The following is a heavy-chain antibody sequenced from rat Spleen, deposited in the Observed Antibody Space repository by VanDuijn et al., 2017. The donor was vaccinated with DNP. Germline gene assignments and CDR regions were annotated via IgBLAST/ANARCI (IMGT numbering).Heavy chain of an antibody. J-gene: IGHJ4*01. V-gene: IGHV5-7*01. CDR3: VSFNWPVP. D-gene: IGHD3-6*01. Sequence: EVQLVESGGGLVQPGRSLKLSCAASGFTFSDYNMAWVRQAPKKGLEWVATISYDGSSTYYRDSVKGRFTISRENAKTTLYLQMNSLRSGDTATYYCVSFNWPVPWGQGTSVTVSS. CDR1: GFTFSDYN. CDR2: ISYDGSST.